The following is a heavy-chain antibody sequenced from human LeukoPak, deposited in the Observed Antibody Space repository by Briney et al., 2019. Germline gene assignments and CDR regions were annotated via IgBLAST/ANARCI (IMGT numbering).Heavy chain of an antibody. Sequence: PGGSLRLSCAASGFTFDDYGMSWVRQAPGKGLEWVSGINWNGGSTGYADSVKGRFTISRDNAKNSLCLQMNSLRAEDTALYYCARDRMVYARGEFDYWGQGTLVTVSS. V-gene: IGHV3-20*04. CDR2: INWNGGST. D-gene: IGHD2-8*01. CDR3: ARDRMVYARGEFDY. J-gene: IGHJ4*02. CDR1: GFTFDDYG.